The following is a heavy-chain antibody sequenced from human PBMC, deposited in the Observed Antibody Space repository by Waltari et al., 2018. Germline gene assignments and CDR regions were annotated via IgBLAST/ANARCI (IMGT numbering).Heavy chain of an antibody. V-gene: IGHV1-2*06. D-gene: IGHD2-2*01. CDR2: IDPDNGGT. J-gene: IGHJ5*02. CDR3: ARESAFSTSWYPGFDP. CDR1: GYIFSGYF. Sequence: QGQLVQSGAEVKKPGASVKVSCKASGYIFSGYFIHWLRRARGEGLEWMGRIDPDNGGTTYARKFQDRVTMTRDTSVNTAYMVVGRLTSDDTAVYFCARESAFSTSWYPGFDPWGQGTLVTVAS.